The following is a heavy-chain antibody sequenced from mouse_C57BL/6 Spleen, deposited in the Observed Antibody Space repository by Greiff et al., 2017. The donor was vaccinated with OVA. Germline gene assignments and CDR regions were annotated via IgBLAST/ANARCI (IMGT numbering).Heavy chain of an antibody. CDR3: ARVITTVVRYFDV. J-gene: IGHJ1*03. V-gene: IGHV1-50*01. CDR1: GYTFTSYW. D-gene: IGHD1-1*01. CDR2: IDPSDSYT. Sequence: VQLQQSGAELVKPGASVKLSCKASGYTFTSYWMQWVKQRPGQGLEWIGEIDPSDSYTNYNQKFKGKATLTVDTSSSTAYMQLSSLTSEDSAVYYCARVITTVVRYFDVWGTGTTVTVSS.